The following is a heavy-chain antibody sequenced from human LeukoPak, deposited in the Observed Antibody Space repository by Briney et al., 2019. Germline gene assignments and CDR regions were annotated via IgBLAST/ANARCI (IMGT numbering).Heavy chain of an antibody. CDR2: LRGDGET. J-gene: IGHJ4*02. CDR3: AKASWVSSADAVL. D-gene: IGHD3-16*01. V-gene: IGHV3-23*01. CDR1: GFTFGNYA. Sequence: GGSLRLSCAASGFTFGNYAMSWVRRAPAGGLEWVSSLRGDGETFYADSVKGRFTLSRDHLRNTVYLQLNNLRLDDTAVYYCAKASWVSSADAVLWGQGTLVTVPS.